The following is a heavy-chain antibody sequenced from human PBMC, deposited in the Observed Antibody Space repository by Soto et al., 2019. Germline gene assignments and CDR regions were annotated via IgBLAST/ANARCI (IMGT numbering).Heavy chain of an antibody. CDR2: IYWDDDK. CDR1: GFSLSTSGVG. Sequence: QITLKESGPTLVKPTQTLTLTCTFSGFSLSTSGVGVGWIRQPPGKALEWLALIYWDDDKRYSPSLKSRLTITKDTSKSQVVLTMPNMDPVDTATYYCAHRWWLRAIDYWGQGTLVTVSS. CDR3: AHRWWLRAIDY. J-gene: IGHJ4*02. V-gene: IGHV2-5*02. D-gene: IGHD5-12*01.